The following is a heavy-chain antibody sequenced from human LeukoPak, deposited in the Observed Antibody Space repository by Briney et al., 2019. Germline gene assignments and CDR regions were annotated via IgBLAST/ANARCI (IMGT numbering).Heavy chain of an antibody. CDR3: VCVSTPTYQLPTATFDH. CDR1: GFTFSNYA. D-gene: IGHD2-2*01. Sequence: PGGSLRLSCAASGFTFSNYAMHWVRQAPGKGLEYVSAISNNGDTTYYADSVKGRFTISRDNSRNTLYLRMTSLRAEDTAVYYCVCVSTPTYQLPTATFDHWGQGTLLTVSS. V-gene: IGHV3-64D*06. J-gene: IGHJ4*02. CDR2: ISNNGDTT.